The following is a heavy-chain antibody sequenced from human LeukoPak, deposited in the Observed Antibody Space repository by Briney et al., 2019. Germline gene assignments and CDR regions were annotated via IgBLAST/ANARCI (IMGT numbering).Heavy chain of an antibody. CDR1: GFTFSSYA. Sequence: EGSLRLSCAASGFTFSSYAMHWVRQAPGKGLEWVSIISYDGSNKYYADSVKGRFTISRDNSKNTLYLQINSLSTEDTAVYYCARGGSGSYYYYFYYMDVWGKGTTVTVSS. J-gene: IGHJ6*03. CDR3: ARGGSGSYYYYFYYMDV. CDR2: ISYDGSNK. V-gene: IGHV3-30*01. D-gene: IGHD3-10*01.